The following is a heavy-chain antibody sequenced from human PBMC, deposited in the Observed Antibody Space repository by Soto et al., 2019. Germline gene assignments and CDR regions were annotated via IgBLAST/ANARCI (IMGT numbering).Heavy chain of an antibody. Sequence: PGGSLRLSCAASGFTFSSYGMHWVRQAPGKGLGWVAVIWYDGSNKYYADSVKGRFTISRDNSKNTLYLQMNSLRAEDTAVYYCARFEAARPTVSYGMDVWGQGTTVTVSS. CDR3: ARFEAARPTVSYGMDV. CDR2: IWYDGSNK. V-gene: IGHV3-33*01. CDR1: GFTFSSYG. D-gene: IGHD6-6*01. J-gene: IGHJ6*02.